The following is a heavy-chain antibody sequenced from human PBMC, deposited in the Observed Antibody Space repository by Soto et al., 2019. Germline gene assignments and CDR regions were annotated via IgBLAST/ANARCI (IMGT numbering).Heavy chain of an antibody. CDR2: INYRGTT. J-gene: IGHJ2*01. V-gene: IGHV4-59*01. Sequence: QAQLQESGPGLVKPSETLSLTCTVSGGSISSYYWSWIPQPPRKGLKWMGYINYRGTTNYTPSLKSRVTISVDTYKKQSSLKLSSVNVANTVMYYCARCNWYFGSWGAGRLVTVST. CDR1: GGSISSYY. CDR3: ARCNWYFGS.